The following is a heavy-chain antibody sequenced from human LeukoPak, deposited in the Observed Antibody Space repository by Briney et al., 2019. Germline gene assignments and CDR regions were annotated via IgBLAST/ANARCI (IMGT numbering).Heavy chain of an antibody. CDR3: ARQLPTAAADTRGYFDY. Sequence: SETLSLTCSVSGGSIGNGDYYWGWIRQAPGKGLEWIGSIFFGGSTHYNPSLKSRATISVDTSKNQFSLKLTSVTAADAAMYYCARQLPTAAADTRGYFDYGGQGTVATVSS. D-gene: IGHD6-25*01. CDR2: IFFGGST. V-gene: IGHV4-39*01. CDR1: GGSIGNGDYY. J-gene: IGHJ4*01.